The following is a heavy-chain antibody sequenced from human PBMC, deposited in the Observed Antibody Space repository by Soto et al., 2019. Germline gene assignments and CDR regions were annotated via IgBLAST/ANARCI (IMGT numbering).Heavy chain of an antibody. CDR1: GYSVTSYL. J-gene: IGHJ6*02. CDR3: ARDKGLRYLNTRDYYYYYGMDV. D-gene: IGHD3-9*01. V-gene: IGHV5-10-1*01. Sequence: GESLKISCTGSGYSVTSYLISWVRQMPGKGLEWMGRIDPSDSYTNYSPSFQGHVTISADKSISTAYLQWSSLKASDTAVYYCARDKGLRYLNTRDYYYYYGMDVWGQGTTVTVSS. CDR2: IDPSDSYT.